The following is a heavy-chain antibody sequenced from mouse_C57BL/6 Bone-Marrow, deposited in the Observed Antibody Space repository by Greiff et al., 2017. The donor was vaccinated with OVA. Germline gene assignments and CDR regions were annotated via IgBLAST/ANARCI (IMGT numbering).Heavy chain of an antibody. Sequence: VKLMESGPELVKPGASVKISCKASGYAFSSSWMNWVKQRPGKGLEWIGRIYPGDGDTNYNGKFKGKATLTADKSSSTAYMQLSSLTSEDSAVYFCAKLLRYHYFDYWGQGTTLTVSS. V-gene: IGHV1-82*01. J-gene: IGHJ2*01. CDR2: IYPGDGDT. CDR1: GYAFSSSW. CDR3: AKLLRYHYFDY. D-gene: IGHD1-1*01.